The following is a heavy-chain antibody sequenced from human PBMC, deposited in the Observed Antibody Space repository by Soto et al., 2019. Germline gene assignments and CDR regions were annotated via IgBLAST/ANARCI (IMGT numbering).Heavy chain of an antibody. CDR2: IYYMENT. D-gene: IGHD4-17*01. Sequence: QLQLQESGPGLVKPSETLSLTCTVSGGSISRSSNHWGWIRQPPGKGLEWIGNIYYMENTYYNPSLKSRVTIPVDTSKNQFSRRRTAVTAAETAGDYGATHPPYGPLDHWGQGTLVTVSS. CDR3: ATHPPYGPLDH. CDR1: GGSISRSSNH. J-gene: IGHJ4*02. V-gene: IGHV4-39*01.